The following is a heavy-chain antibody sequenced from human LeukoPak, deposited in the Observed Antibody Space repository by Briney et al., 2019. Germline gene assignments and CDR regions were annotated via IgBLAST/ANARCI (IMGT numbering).Heavy chain of an antibody. V-gene: IGHV4-38-2*02. CDR3: ARLQQDWFDP. CDR2: IYYSGST. J-gene: IGHJ5*02. CDR1: GYSISSGYY. Sequence: SETLFLTCTVSGYSISSGYYWGWIRQPPGKGLEWIGSIYYSGSTYYNPSLKSRVTISVDTSKNQFSLKLSSVTAADTAVYYCARLQQDWFDPWGQGTLVTVSS.